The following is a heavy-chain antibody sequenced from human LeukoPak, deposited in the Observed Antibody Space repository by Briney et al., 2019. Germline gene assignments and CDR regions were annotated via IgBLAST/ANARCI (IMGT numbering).Heavy chain of an antibody. CDR1: GFTLSGYA. CDR2: ISSNGGST. Sequence: PGGSLRLSCTASGFTLSGYAMHRVRQAPGKGLEYVSVISSNGGSTDYAKSVKGRFTISRDNSKNTLYLQMGSLRGEDMAIYYCARDRTPAYGMDVWGQGTTVTVSS. V-gene: IGHV3-64*01. J-gene: IGHJ6*02. CDR3: ARDRTPAYGMDV.